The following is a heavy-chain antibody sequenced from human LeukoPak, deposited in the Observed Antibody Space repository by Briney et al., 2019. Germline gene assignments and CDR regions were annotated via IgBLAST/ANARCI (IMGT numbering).Heavy chain of an antibody. J-gene: IGHJ3*02. D-gene: IGHD1-26*01. CDR1: GGTFSSYA. Sequence: ASVKVSCKASGGTFSSYAISWVRQAPGQGLEWMGRIIAIFGTANYAQKFQGRVTITTDESTSTAYMELSSLRSEDTAVDYCARARDSGSSLGLLDIWGQGTMVTVSS. CDR3: ARARDSGSSLGLLDI. V-gene: IGHV1-69*05. CDR2: IIAIFGTA.